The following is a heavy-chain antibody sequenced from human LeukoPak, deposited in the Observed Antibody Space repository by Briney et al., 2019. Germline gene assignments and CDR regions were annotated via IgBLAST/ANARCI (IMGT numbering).Heavy chain of an antibody. D-gene: IGHD2-21*02. Sequence: SVKVSCKASGGTFSSYAISWVRQAPGQGLEWMGGIIPIFGTANYAQKFQGRVTITADGSTSTAYMELSSLRSGDTAVYYCARVVYMVTHPRGFDPWGQGTLVTVSS. CDR2: IIPIFGTA. J-gene: IGHJ5*02. V-gene: IGHV1-69*01. CDR1: GGTFSSYA. CDR3: ARVVYMVTHPRGFDP.